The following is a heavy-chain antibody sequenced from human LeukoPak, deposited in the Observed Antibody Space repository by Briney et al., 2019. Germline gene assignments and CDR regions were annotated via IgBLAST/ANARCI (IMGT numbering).Heavy chain of an antibody. J-gene: IGHJ4*02. D-gene: IGHD3-10*01. CDR3: AKGSAPYYYGSGSYSPYDY. V-gene: IGHV3-23*01. CDR2: ISGSGGST. CDR1: GFTFSSYG. Sequence: GGTLRLSCAASGFTFSSYGMSWVRQAPGKGLEWVSAISGSGGSTYYADSVKGRFTISRDNSKNTLYLQMNSLRAEDTAVYYCAKGSAPYYYGSGSYSPYDYWGQGTLVTVSS.